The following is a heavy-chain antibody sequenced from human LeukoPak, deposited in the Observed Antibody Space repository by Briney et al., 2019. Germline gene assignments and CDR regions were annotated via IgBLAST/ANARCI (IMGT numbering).Heavy chain of an antibody. D-gene: IGHD1-1*01. CDR3: AKLLDYGTTYDH. CDR1: GFTFSSYE. J-gene: IGHJ4*02. Sequence: PGGSLRLSCVASGFTFSSYEMNWVRQAPGKGLEWLSYIGSSDSTTHYADSVKGRFTISRDNARNLLFLQMDTLRADDTAVYYCAKLLDYGTTYDHWGQGALVTVSS. CDR2: IGSSDSTT. V-gene: IGHV3-48*03.